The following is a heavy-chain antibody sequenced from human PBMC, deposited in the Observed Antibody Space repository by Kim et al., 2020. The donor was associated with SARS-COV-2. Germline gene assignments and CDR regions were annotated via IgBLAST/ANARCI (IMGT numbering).Heavy chain of an antibody. CDR1: GFTFDDYG. Sequence: GGSLRLSCAASGFTFDDYGMSWVRQAPGKGLEWVSGINWNGGRTGYADSVKGRFTISRDNAKNSLYLQMNSLRAEDTALYHCARGGAAAPVTLSYYYYYMDVWGKGTTCTASS. J-gene: IGHJ6*03. CDR2: INWNGGRT. CDR3: ARGGAAAPVTLSYYYYYMDV. D-gene: IGHD6-13*01. V-gene: IGHV3-20*01.